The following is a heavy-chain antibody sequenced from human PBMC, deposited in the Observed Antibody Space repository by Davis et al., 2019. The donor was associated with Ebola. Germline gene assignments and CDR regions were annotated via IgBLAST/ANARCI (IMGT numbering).Heavy chain of an antibody. CDR2: IYYGGGS. D-gene: IGHD3-10*01. CDR1: GGSISNSY. J-gene: IGHJ6*03. V-gene: IGHV4-59*01. CDR3: VREDYFASGTYSYYYMDV. Sequence: PSETLSLTCTVSGGSISNSYWSWIRQPPGKGLEWIGYIYYGGGSNYNPSLKSRVAISLDAPKNQFSLEVTSVTAADTAVYYCVREDYFASGTYSYYYMDVWGKGTTVTVSS.